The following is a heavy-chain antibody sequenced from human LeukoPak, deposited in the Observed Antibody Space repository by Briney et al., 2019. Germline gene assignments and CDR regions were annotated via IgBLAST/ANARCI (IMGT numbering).Heavy chain of an antibody. Sequence: GGSLRLSCAASGFTISSHLMYWVRQPPGKGLVWVSRIISDRTTTYADSVKGRFTISRDNAKNTLYLEMNSLRAEDTALYYCARAYNWKLDPWGQGTLVTVSS. CDR3: ARAYNWKLDP. D-gene: IGHD1-20*01. V-gene: IGHV3-74*03. CDR1: GFTISSHL. CDR2: IISDRTT. J-gene: IGHJ5*02.